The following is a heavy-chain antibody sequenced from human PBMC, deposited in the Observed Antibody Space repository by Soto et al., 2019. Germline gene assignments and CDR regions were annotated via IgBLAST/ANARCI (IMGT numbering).Heavy chain of an antibody. CDR1: GFTFSSYA. Sequence: PGGSLRLSCAASGFTFSSYAMHWVRRAPGKGLEWVAVISYDGSNKYYADSVKGRFTISRDNSKNTLYLQMNSLRAEDTAVYYCTRDPYCSGGSCYYFDYWGQGTLVTVSS. V-gene: IGHV3-30-3*01. CDR3: TRDPYCSGGSCYYFDY. D-gene: IGHD2-15*01. CDR2: ISYDGSNK. J-gene: IGHJ4*02.